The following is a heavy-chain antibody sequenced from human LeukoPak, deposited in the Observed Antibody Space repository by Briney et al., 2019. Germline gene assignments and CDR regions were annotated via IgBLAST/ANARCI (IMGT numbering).Heavy chain of an antibody. D-gene: IGHD7-27*01. CDR2: VYYSGIT. J-gene: IGHJ4*02. Sequence: PSETLSLTCSVSGGSTSRYYWSWIRQPPGKGLEYIGYVYYSGITNYNASLKSRVTIPFDTSKNQFSLKLTSVTAADTALYYCASRKLGNDYWGQGTLVTAPS. V-gene: IGHV4-59*01. CDR1: GGSTSRYY. CDR3: ASRKLGNDY.